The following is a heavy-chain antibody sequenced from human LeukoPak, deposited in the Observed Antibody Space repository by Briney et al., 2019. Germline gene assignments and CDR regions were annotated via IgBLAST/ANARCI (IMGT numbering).Heavy chain of an antibody. D-gene: IGHD6-13*01. CDR2: ISYDGSNK. Sequence: GKSLRLSCVVSDFSFNRYLMHWVRQAPGKGLEWVAVISYDGSNKYYADSVKGRFTISRDNSKNTLYLQMNSLRAEDTALYYCAKQREGISWSPDYWGQGTLVSVSS. CDR1: DFSFNRYL. CDR3: AKQREGISWSPDY. V-gene: IGHV3-30*18. J-gene: IGHJ4*02.